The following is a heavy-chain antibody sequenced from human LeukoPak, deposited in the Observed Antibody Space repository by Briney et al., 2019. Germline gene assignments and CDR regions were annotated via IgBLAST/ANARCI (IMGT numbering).Heavy chain of an antibody. CDR1: GGSISSSSYY. J-gene: IGHJ4*02. CDR3: ARMFQQLATL. CDR2: IYYSGST. D-gene: IGHD6-13*01. Sequence: SETLSLTCTVPGGSISSSSYYWGWIRQPPGKGLEWIGSIYYSGSTYYNPSLKSRVTISVDTSKNQFSLKLSSVTAADTAVYYCARMFQQLATLWGQGTLVTVSS. V-gene: IGHV4-39*01.